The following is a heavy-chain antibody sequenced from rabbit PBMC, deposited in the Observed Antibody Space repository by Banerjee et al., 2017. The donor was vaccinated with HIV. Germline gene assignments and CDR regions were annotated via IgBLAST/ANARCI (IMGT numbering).Heavy chain of an antibody. CDR3: ARGGYAGSGGDAVDFTPFNL. CDR1: GFSFSSGYY. J-gene: IGHJ4*01. D-gene: IGHD4-2*01. CDR2: IYAGSSGST. Sequence: QEQLVESGGDLVKPEGSLTLTCTASGFSFSSGYYMCWVRQAPGKGLEWIACIYAGSSGSTYYASWAKGRFTISKTSSTTVTLQMTSLTAADTATYFCARGGYAGSGGDAVDFTPFNLWGPGTLVTVS. V-gene: IGHV1S45*01.